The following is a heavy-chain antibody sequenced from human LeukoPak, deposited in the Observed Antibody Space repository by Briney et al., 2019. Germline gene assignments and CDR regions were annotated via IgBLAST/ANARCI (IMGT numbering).Heavy chain of an antibody. Sequence: SESLSLTCTVSGGSISSSSYYWGWIRQPPGKGLEWIGSTYYSGSIYHTPSLKSRVTISVDTSKTQFSLKLSSVTAGDTAVYYFTRHFLESSRCRYCNWFDPWGQGTLVTVSS. J-gene: IGHJ5*02. D-gene: IGHD6-13*01. CDR3: TRHFLESSRCRYCNWFDP. CDR2: TYYSGSI. CDR1: GGSISSSSYY. V-gene: IGHV4-39*01.